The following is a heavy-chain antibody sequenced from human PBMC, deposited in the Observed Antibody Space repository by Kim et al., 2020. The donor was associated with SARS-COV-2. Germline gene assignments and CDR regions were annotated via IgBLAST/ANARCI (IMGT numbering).Heavy chain of an antibody. Sequence: YAQKFQGRVTITADESTSTAYMELSSLRSEDTAVYYCARGPGRPFTWFDPWGQGTLVTVSS. J-gene: IGHJ5*02. CDR3: ARGPGRPFTWFDP. V-gene: IGHV1-69*01.